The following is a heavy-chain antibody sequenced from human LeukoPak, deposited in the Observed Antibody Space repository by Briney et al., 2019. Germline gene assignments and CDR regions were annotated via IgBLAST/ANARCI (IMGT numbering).Heavy chain of an antibody. D-gene: IGHD3-3*01. V-gene: IGHV5-51*01. Sequence: PGESLKISCKGSGYSFTSYWIGGVRQMSGKGLEWMGIIYPGDSDTRYSPSFQGQVTISADKSISTAYLQWSSLKASDTAMYYCASPYYDFWSGHSPFDLWGRGTLVTVSS. CDR2: IYPGDSDT. CDR3: ASPYYDFWSGHSPFDL. CDR1: GYSFTSYW. J-gene: IGHJ2*01.